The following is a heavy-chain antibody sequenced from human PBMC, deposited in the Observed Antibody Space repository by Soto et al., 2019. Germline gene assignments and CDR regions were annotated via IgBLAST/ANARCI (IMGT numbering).Heavy chain of an antibody. CDR2: ISGSGGST. CDR1: GFTFSSYA. D-gene: IGHD3-22*01. V-gene: IGHV3-23*01. CDR3: AKDHYDSSGYYPTTFDY. J-gene: IGHJ4*02. Sequence: GGSLRLSCAASGFTFSSYAMSWVRQAPGKGLEWVSAISGSGGSTYYADSVKGRFTISRDNSKNTLYLQMNSLRAEDTAVYYCAKDHYDSSGYYPTTFDYWGQGTLVTVSS.